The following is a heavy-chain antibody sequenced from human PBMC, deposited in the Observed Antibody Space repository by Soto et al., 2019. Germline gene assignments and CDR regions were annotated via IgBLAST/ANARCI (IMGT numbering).Heavy chain of an antibody. CDR3: AREKIVGTNPCDC. CDR1: VFTFTDYY. J-gene: IGHJ4*02. V-gene: IGHV1-2*02. CDR2: INPNSGGT. Sequence: GAAVKVSCKTSVFTFTDYYIHWVRQAPGQVLEWMGWINPNSGGTDYGQKFQGRVTMTRDTYIDTAHMGLRGLGSDDTAIYYCAREKIVGTNPCDCWGQGTLVTVSS. D-gene: IGHD1-26*01.